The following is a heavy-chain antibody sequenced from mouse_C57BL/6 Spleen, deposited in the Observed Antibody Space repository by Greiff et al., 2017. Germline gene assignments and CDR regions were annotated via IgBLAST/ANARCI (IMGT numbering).Heavy chain of an antibody. CDR1: GYTFTSYW. D-gene: IGHD1-1*01. Sequence: QVQLKQPGAELVRPGTSVKLSCKASGYTFTSYWMHWVKQRPGQGLEWIGVIDPSDSYTNYNQKFKGKATLTVDTSSSTAYMQLSSLTSEDSAVYYCARDYASSHGGFDYWGQGTTLTVSS. CDR2: IDPSDSYT. J-gene: IGHJ2*01. V-gene: IGHV1-59*01. CDR3: ARDYASSHGGFDY.